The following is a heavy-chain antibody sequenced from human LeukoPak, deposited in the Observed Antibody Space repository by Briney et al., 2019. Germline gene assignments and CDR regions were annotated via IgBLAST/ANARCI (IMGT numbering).Heavy chain of an antibody. CDR2: XSSSGSTI. CDR3: ARGDILTGYHYDAFDI. Sequence: EGSLRLSCAASGFTFSSYEMNWVRQAPGKGLXXXXXXSSSGSTIYYADSVKGRFTISRDNAKSSLYLQRNSLRAEDTAVYYCARGDILTGYHYDAFDIWGQGTIVTVSS. J-gene: IGHJ3*02. D-gene: IGHD3-9*01. CDR1: GFTFSSYE. V-gene: IGHV3-48*03.